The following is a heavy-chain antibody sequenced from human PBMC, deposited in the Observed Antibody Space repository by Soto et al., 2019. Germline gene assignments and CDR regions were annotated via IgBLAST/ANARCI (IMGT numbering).Heavy chain of an antibody. J-gene: IGHJ4*02. Sequence: GGSLRLSCAASGFTFSSYAMSWVRQAPGKGLEWVSAISGSGGSTYYADSVKGRSTISRDNSKNTLYLQMNSLRAEDTAVYYCAKALDYYDSSGLFRGYYFDYWGQGTLVTVSS. V-gene: IGHV3-23*01. CDR3: AKALDYYDSSGLFRGYYFDY. CDR2: ISGSGGST. CDR1: GFTFSSYA. D-gene: IGHD3-22*01.